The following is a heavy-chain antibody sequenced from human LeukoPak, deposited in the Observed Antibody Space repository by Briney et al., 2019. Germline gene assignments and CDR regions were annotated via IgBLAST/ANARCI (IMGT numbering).Heavy chain of an antibody. V-gene: IGHV3-30*18. D-gene: IGHD6-19*01. CDR3: AKDLTSGYSSGWYDSHFDY. CDR1: GFTFSSYG. Sequence: GGSLRLSCAASGFTFSSYGMHWVRQAPGKGLEWVAVISYDGSNKYYADSVKGRFTISRDNSKNTLYLQMNSLRAEDTAVYYCAKDLTSGYSSGWYDSHFDYWGQGTLVTVSS. CDR2: ISYDGSNK. J-gene: IGHJ4*02.